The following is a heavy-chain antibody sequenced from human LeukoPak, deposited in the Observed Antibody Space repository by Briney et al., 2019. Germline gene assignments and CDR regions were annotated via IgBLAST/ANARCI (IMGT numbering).Heavy chain of an antibody. Sequence: SETLSLTCAVYGGSFSGYHWTWIRQPPGKGLEWIGEIHYSGSATYNPSLKSRVTISVDTSKNQFSLKLSSVTAADTAVYYCARGFSGYDFWSGYPYFDYWGQGTLVTVSS. CDR2: IHYSGSA. CDR1: GGSFSGYH. V-gene: IGHV4-34*01. CDR3: ARGFSGYDFWSGYPYFDY. D-gene: IGHD3-3*01. J-gene: IGHJ4*02.